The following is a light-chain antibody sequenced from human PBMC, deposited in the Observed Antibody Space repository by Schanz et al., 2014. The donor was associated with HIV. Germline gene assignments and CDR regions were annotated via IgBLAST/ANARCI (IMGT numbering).Light chain of an antibody. CDR1: SDIGGYNY. J-gene: IGLJ2*01. V-gene: IGLV2-8*01. CDR2: EVS. Sequence: QSALTQPPSASGSPGQSVTISCTGSDIGGYNYVSWYQQHPGKAPKVLIFEVSKRLSGVPDRFSGSKSGNTASLTVSGLVAEDEADYYCSSYAGRNNLVFGGGTKLTVL. CDR3: SSYAGRNNLV.